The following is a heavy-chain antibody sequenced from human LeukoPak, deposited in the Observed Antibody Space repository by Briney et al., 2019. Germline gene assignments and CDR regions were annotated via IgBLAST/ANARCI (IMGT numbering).Heavy chain of an antibody. Sequence: SQTLSLTCTVSGGSISSGSYYWSWIRQPAGKGLEWIGRIYTSGSTNYNPSLKSRVTISVDTSKNQFSLKLSSVTAADTAVYYCASGYSSSWPFDYWGQGTLVTVSS. CDR2: IYTSGST. CDR3: ASGYSSSWPFDY. CDR1: GGSISSGSYY. D-gene: IGHD6-13*01. V-gene: IGHV4-61*02. J-gene: IGHJ4*02.